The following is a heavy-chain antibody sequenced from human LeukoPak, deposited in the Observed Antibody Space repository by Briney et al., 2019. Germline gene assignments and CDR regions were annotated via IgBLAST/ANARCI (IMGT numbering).Heavy chain of an antibody. CDR2: ISGDGTTI. J-gene: IGHJ5*02. CDR3: ARVRTSLTNWFDP. D-gene: IGHD2-2*01. Sequence: PGGSLRLSCAASGLTFSDYHMTWIRQAPGKGVEWVSYISGDGTTIYYADSVKGRFIISRDNAKNSLSLQMNSLRAQDTAVYYCARVRTSLTNWFDPWGQGTLVTVSS. V-gene: IGHV3-11*01. CDR1: GLTFSDYH.